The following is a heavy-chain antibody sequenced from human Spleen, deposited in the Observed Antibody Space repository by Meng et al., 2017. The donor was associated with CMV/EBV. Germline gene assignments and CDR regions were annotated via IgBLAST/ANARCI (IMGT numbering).Heavy chain of an antibody. CDR2: INPNSGGT. CDR1: GYAFTDYY. V-gene: IGHV1-2*02. CDR3: ARDYCDTSTCLDS. Sequence: CTASGYAFTDYYVHWVRQAPGQGLEWMGWINPNSGGTNYAQKFQGRVAMTRDTSINTAYMELSGLTSDDTAFYYCARDYCDTSTCLDSWGLGTLVTVSS. J-gene: IGHJ4*02. D-gene: IGHD2/OR15-2a*01.